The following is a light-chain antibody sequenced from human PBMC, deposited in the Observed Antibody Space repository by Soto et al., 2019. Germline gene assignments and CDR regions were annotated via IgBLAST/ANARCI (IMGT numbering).Light chain of an antibody. V-gene: IGLV2-8*01. CDR3: LLYAGSNNFSV. CDR1: SSNIGGNS. CDR2: EVS. J-gene: IGLJ1*01. Sequence: QSVMTQPPSVSAAPGQKVTIPCSGSSSNIGGNSVSWYQQHPGKAPKLMIYEVSKRPSGVPDRFSGSKSGNTDSLTVSGLQDEDEADYYCLLYAGSNNFSVFRPGTQVTVL.